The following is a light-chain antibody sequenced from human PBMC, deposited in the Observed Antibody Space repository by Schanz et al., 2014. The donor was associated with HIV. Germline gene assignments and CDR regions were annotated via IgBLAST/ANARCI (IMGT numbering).Light chain of an antibody. V-gene: IGLV2-14*03. CDR3: CSYTTTSTYV. Sequence: QSALTQPPSASGSPGQSVTISCTGTSSDVGGYNYVSWYQQHPGKAPKLMIYDVSNRPSGVSSRFSGSKSGNTASLTISGLQAEDEADYYCCSYTTTSTYVFGAGTKLIVL. CDR2: DVS. J-gene: IGLJ1*01. CDR1: SSDVGGYNY.